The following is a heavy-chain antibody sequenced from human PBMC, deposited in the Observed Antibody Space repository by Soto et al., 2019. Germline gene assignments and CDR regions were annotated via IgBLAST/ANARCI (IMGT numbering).Heavy chain of an antibody. D-gene: IGHD3-10*01. CDR3: ARGITMVRGVIPRGMDV. CDR1: GFTFSSYS. Sequence: GGSLRLSCAASGFTFSSYSMNWVRQAPGKGLEWVSSINSSSSSIYYADSVKGRFTISRDNAKNTLYLQMNSLRAEDTAVYYCARGITMVRGVIPRGMDVWGQGTTVTAP. V-gene: IGHV3-21*01. J-gene: IGHJ6*02. CDR2: INSSSSSI.